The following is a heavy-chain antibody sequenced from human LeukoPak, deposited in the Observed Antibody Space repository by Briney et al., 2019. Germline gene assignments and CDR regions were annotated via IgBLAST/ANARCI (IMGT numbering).Heavy chain of an antibody. J-gene: IGHJ4*02. Sequence: PGGSLRLSCAASGFTFSSYSMNWVRQAPGKGLEWVSSISSSSSYIYYADSVKGRFTISRDNAKNSLYLQMNSLRAEDTAVYYCASIAIAANVDYWGQGTLVTVPS. CDR2: ISSSSSYI. V-gene: IGHV3-21*01. CDR1: GFTFSSYS. D-gene: IGHD2-15*01. CDR3: ASIAIAANVDY.